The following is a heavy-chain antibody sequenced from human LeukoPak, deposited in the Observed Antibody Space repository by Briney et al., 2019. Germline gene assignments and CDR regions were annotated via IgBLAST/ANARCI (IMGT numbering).Heavy chain of an antibody. Sequence: ASVKVSCKASGGTFSSYAISWVRQAPGQGLEWMGRIIPILGIANYAQKFQGRVTITADKSTSTAYMELSSLRSEDTAVYYCASSPRYYYDSSGYRFDYWGQGTLVTVSS. CDR1: GGTFSSYA. V-gene: IGHV1-69*04. CDR3: ASSPRYYYDSSGYRFDY. D-gene: IGHD3-22*01. CDR2: IIPILGIA. J-gene: IGHJ4*02.